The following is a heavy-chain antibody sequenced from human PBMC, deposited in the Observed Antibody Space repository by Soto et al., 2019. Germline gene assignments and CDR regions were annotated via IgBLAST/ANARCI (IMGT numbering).Heavy chain of an antibody. D-gene: IGHD3-3*01. CDR3: AKVPTIFGVVTTYFDY. J-gene: IGHJ4*01. CDR2: ISSMGDKW. Sequence: PGGSLRLSCAASGFPFINYAINWVRQAPGKGLEWVSAISSMGDKWYFADSVRGRFTISRDNSKNTVYLQMNNLRVDDTAIYYCAKVPTIFGVVTTYFDYWGQGTLVTVSS. V-gene: IGHV3-23*01. CDR1: GFPFINYA.